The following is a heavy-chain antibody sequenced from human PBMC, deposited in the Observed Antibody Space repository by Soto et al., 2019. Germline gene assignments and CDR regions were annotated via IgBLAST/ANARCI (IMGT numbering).Heavy chain of an antibody. CDR1: GYTLTSHS. J-gene: IGHJ5*02. CDR2: ISAYNGYT. CDR3: ARVGYYYGSGSYLFDP. V-gene: IGHV1-18*01. D-gene: IGHD3-10*01. Sequence: QVHLVQSGAEVKEPGASVKVSCKASGYTLTSHSISWVRQAPGEGLEWVGWISAYNGYTNNAQNFQGRVTLTTDASTSTAYMELRSLRYDDTAVYYCARVGYYYGSGSYLFDPWGQGTLVTVSS.